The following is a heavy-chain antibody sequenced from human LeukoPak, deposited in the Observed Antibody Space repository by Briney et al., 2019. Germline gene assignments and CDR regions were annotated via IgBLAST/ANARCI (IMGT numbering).Heavy chain of an antibody. J-gene: IGHJ5*02. CDR3: ARHCSSTSCYGRGGWFDP. CDR1: GYTFTSYG. V-gene: IGHV1-18*01. CDR2: ISAYNGNT. Sequence: ASVKVSCKASGYTFTSYGISWVRQAPGQGLEWMGWISAYNGNTNYAQKFQGRVTITADKSTSTAYMELSSLRSEDTAVYYCARHCSSTSCYGRGGWFDPWGQGTLVTVSS. D-gene: IGHD2-2*01.